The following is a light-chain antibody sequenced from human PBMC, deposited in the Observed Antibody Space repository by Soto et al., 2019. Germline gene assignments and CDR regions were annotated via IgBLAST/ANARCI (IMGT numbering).Light chain of an antibody. J-gene: IGLJ1*01. V-gene: IGLV1-51*02. CDR2: END. CDR1: SSNTGNNY. Sequence: QSVLTQPPSVSAAPGQKVTISCSGSSSNTGNNYVSWYQQLPGTAPKLLIYENDKRPSGIPGRFSGSKSGTSATLGITGLQTGDEADYYCATWDSSLSAGLFGTGTKLTVL. CDR3: ATWDSSLSAGL.